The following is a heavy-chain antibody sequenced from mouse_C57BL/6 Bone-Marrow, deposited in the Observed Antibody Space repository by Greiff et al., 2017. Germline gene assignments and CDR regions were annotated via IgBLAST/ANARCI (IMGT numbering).Heavy chain of an antibody. Sequence: QVQLKQPGAELVMPGASVKLSCKASGYTFTSYWMHWVKTRPGQGLEWIGEIDPSDSYTNSNQKFKGKSTLTVDKSSSTAYMQLSSLTSEDSAVYYCAREERAHYYGSSYGFAYWGQGTLVTVSA. D-gene: IGHD1-1*01. CDR1: GYTFTSYW. CDR3: AREERAHYYGSSYGFAY. J-gene: IGHJ3*01. V-gene: IGHV1-69*01. CDR2: IDPSDSYT.